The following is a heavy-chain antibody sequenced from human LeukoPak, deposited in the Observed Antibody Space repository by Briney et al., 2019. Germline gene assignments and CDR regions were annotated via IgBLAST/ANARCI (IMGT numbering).Heavy chain of an antibody. CDR2: ISGSGGST. CDR3: AKGPNIVVVTAIDY. V-gene: IGHV3-23*01. J-gene: IGHJ4*02. CDR1: GFTFSSYA. Sequence: GGSLRLSCAASGFTFSSYAMSWVRQAPGKGLEWVSAISGSGGSTYYADSVKGRFTISRDNSKNTLYLQMNSLRAEDTAVYYCAKGPNIVVVTAIDYWAREPWSPSPQ. D-gene: IGHD2-21*02.